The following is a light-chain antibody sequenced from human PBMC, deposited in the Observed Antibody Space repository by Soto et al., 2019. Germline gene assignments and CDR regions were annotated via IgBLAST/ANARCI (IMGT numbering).Light chain of an antibody. J-gene: IGKJ5*01. CDR1: QNINNY. V-gene: IGKV1-39*01. CDR3: QQSSSNYPIT. Sequence: DIQMTXSPSSLXXXXLXIVXXXCLASQNINNYLNWYQYKPGTAPKLLIYGASSLQSGVPARFGGSGSGTDFNLTISSLQPEDFATYCCQQSSSNYPITFGQGTRLEIK. CDR2: GAS.